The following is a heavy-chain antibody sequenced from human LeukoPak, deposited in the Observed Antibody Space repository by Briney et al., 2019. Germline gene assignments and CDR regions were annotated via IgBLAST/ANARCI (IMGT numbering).Heavy chain of an antibody. D-gene: IGHD2-15*01. Sequence: ASVKVSCKASGYTFSNYGINWVRQAPGQGLEWMGWINVYNGKTNYSQKFQDRVTMTTDTSTSTAYMELRSLRYDDTAVYYCTRVPELPEYWGQGTLVTVSS. CDR2: INVYNGKT. CDR3: TRVPELPEY. CDR1: GYTFSNYG. V-gene: IGHV1-18*01. J-gene: IGHJ4*02.